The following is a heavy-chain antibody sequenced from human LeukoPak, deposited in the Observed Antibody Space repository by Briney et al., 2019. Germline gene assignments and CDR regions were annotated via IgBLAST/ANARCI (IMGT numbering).Heavy chain of an antibody. D-gene: IGHD4-11*01. J-gene: IGHJ6*03. CDR1: GGTFSSYA. Sequence: SVKVSCKASGGTFSSYAISWVRQAPGQGLEWMGRIIPIFGTANYAQKFQGRVTITTDESTSTAYMELSSLRSEDTAVYYCARAGLTTSSYYYYMDVWGKGTTVTVSS. V-gene: IGHV1-69*05. CDR3: ARAGLTTSSYYYYMDV. CDR2: IIPIFGTA.